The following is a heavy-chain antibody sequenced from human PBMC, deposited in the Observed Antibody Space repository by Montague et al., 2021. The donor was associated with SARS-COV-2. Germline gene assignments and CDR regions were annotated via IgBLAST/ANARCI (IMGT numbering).Heavy chain of an antibody. CDR1: GFTFSSYW. J-gene: IGHJ6*02. Sequence: SLSLSWSASGFTFSSYWMSWVRQAPGKGLEWVANIKQDGSEKYYVDSVKGRFTISRDNAKNSLYLQMNSLRAEDTAVYYCARDTMVRGVRYYYYGMDVWGQGTTVTVSS. CDR2: IKQDGSEK. D-gene: IGHD3-10*01. CDR3: ARDTMVRGVRYYYYGMDV. V-gene: IGHV3-7*01.